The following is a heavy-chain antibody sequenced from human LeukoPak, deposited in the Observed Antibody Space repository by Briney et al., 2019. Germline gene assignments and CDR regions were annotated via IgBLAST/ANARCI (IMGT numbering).Heavy chain of an antibody. Sequence: ASVKVSCTASGYTFTTYTIHWVRQAPGQSLEWMGWINAGNGNTKYSQEFQDRVTITRDTSASTASMELSSLRSEDMAVYYCARARYESRIWPKSRYDYYHYMDVWGKGTTVTVSS. J-gene: IGHJ6*03. CDR3: ARARYESRIWPKSRYDYYHYMDV. CDR2: INAGNGNT. CDR1: GYTFTTYT. V-gene: IGHV1-3*03. D-gene: IGHD3-3*01.